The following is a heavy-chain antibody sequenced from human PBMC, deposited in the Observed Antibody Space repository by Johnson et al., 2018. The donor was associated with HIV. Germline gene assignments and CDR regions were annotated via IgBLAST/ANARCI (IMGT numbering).Heavy chain of an antibody. CDR3: AKSPAKDHGGNSGAFAI. J-gene: IGHJ3*02. V-gene: IGHV3-33*06. CDR2: IWYDGNNK. CDR1: GFTFSSYG. Sequence: QVQLVESGGGVVQPGRSLRLSCAASGFTFSSYGMHWVRQAPGKGLQWVAAIWYDGNNKYYAAPVKSRFPVSRDNSKNTLYLQMNSLSAEDTAMYYCAKSPAKDHGGNSGAFAIWGQGTMVTVSS. D-gene: IGHD4-23*01.